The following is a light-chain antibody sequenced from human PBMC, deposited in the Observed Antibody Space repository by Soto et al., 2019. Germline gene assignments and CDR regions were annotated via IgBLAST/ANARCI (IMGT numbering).Light chain of an antibody. V-gene: IGKV3-11*01. CDR3: QQRRGYPIT. CDR1: QTVSSC. Sequence: TEFPSTLSVSSGDRATLTCRASQTVSSCLAWYQQKPGRAPKLLIYDASTWATGVPARFSGRGSGTDVTLTITSLEPEDVAAYYGQQRRGYPITIGGGTRLEI. J-gene: IGKJ5*01. CDR2: DAS.